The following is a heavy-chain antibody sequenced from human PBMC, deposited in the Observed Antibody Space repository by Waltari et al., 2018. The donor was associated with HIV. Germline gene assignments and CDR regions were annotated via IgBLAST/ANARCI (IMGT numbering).Heavy chain of an antibody. J-gene: IGHJ6*02. CDR1: GGSFSDYY. D-gene: IGHD3-9*01. V-gene: IGHV4-34*01. CDR3: ARALRYSDWSQNSYGLDV. Sequence: QLQLQQWGARLVNASETLSLTCAVTGGSFSDYYWTWVRQPAGKGLEWIGQINHRGRSNYNPSLEGRLSMSVDTSKNQVSLTLNSVTAADTGVYYCARALRYSDWSQNSYGLDVWGQGTPVTVSS. CDR2: INHRGRS.